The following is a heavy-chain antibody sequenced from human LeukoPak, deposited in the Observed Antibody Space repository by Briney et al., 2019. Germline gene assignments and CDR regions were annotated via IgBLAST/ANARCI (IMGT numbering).Heavy chain of an antibody. V-gene: IGHV3-23*01. CDR1: GFTFSSYA. D-gene: IGHD2-2*01. Sequence: GGSLRLSCAASGFTFSSYAMSWVRQALGKGMEGVSAISGSGGSTYYADSVKGRFTISRDNSKNTLYLQMNSLRAEDTAVYYCAKDRRCSSTSCRDAFDIWGQGTMVTVSS. J-gene: IGHJ3*02. CDR2: ISGSGGST. CDR3: AKDRRCSSTSCRDAFDI.